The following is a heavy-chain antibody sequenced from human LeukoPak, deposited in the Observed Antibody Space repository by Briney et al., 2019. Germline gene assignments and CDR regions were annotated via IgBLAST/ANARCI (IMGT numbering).Heavy chain of an antibody. CDR3: ARDKNYYDSRGYPSRNFDY. D-gene: IGHD3-22*01. J-gene: IGHJ4*02. V-gene: IGHV4-61*02. Sequence: SQTLSLTCTVSGGSISSGSYYWSWIRQPAGKGLEWIGRIYTSGSTNYNPSLKSRVTISVDLSKNQFSLRLSSVTAADTAVYSCARDKNYYDSRGYPSRNFDYWGQGTLVTVSS. CDR2: IYTSGST. CDR1: GGSISSGSYY.